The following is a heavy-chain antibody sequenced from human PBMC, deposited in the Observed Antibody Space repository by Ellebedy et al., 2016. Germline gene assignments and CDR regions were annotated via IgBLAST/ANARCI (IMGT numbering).Heavy chain of an antibody. D-gene: IGHD5-12*01. Sequence: GESLKISXAASGFTFSDYYMSWIRQAPGKGLEWVSYISSSGSTIYYADSVKGRFTISRDNAKNSLYLQMNSLRAKDTAVYYCARDYSGYDWIDYWGQGTLVTVSS. V-gene: IGHV3-11*01. CDR3: ARDYSGYDWIDY. J-gene: IGHJ4*02. CDR1: GFTFSDYY. CDR2: ISSSGSTI.